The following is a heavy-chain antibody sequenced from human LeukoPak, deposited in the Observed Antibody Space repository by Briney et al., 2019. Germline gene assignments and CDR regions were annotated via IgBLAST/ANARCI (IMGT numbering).Heavy chain of an antibody. CDR3: ASLVSSGEMDV. Sequence: GGSLRLSCAASGFTFSSYSMNWVRQAPGKGLELVSSISSSSSYIYYADSVKGRFTISRDNAKNSLYLQMNSLRAEDTAVYYCASLVSSGEMDVWGQGTTVTVSS. J-gene: IGHJ6*02. V-gene: IGHV3-21*01. CDR1: GFTFSSYS. CDR2: ISSSSSYI. D-gene: IGHD3-3*01.